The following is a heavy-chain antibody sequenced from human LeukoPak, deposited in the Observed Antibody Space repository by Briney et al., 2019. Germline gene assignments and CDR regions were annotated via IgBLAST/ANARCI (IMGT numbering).Heavy chain of an antibody. CDR2: FDPEDGET. J-gene: IGHJ5*02. CDR3: ATTRRYCSSSTCSRFDP. Sequence: ASVKVSCKVSGYTLTELSMHWVRQAPGKGLEWMGGFDPEDGETIYAQNFQGRVTMTEDKSTDTAYMELSSLRSGDTAVYYCATTRRYCSSSTCSRFDPWGQGTLVTVSS. V-gene: IGHV1-24*01. CDR1: GYTLTELS. D-gene: IGHD2-2*01.